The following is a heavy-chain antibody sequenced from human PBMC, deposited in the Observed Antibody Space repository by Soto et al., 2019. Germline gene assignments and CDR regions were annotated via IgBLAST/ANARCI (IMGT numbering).Heavy chain of an antibody. CDR2: IYYSGST. V-gene: IGHV4-31*03. D-gene: IGHD4-17*01. CDR1: GGSISSGGYY. CDR3: ARDQGDYGGNSHFDY. J-gene: IGHJ4*01. Sequence: SETLSLTCTVSGGSISSGGYYWSWIRQHPGKGLEWIGYIYYSGSTYYNPSLKSRVTIPVDTSKNQFSLELSSVTAADTAVYYCARDQGDYGGNSHFDYWCQGTLDTVSS.